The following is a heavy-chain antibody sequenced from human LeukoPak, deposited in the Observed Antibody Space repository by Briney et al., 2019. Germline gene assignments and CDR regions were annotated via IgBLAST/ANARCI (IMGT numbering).Heavy chain of an antibody. CDR2: INHSGST. CDR1: GGSISSSSYY. Sequence: KSSETLSLTCTVSGGSISSSSYYWGWIRQPPGKGLEWIGGINHSGSTNYNPSLKSRVTISVDTSKNQFSLKLSSVTAADTAVYYCARGKYSSGWYRLNWFDPWGQGTLVTVSS. V-gene: IGHV4-39*07. J-gene: IGHJ5*02. D-gene: IGHD6-19*01. CDR3: ARGKYSSGWYRLNWFDP.